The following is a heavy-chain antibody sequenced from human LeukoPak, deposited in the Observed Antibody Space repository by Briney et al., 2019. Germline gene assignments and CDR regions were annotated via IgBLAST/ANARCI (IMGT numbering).Heavy chain of an antibody. J-gene: IGHJ6*02. CDR3: AKGRTVAYYYDMDV. CDR2: ISGSGGST. D-gene: IGHD4-23*01. Sequence: PGGSLRLSCAASGFTFSSYAMSWVRQAPGKGLEWVSGISGSGGSTYYADSGKGRFTISRDNSKNTLYLQMNSLRAEDTAVYYCAKGRTVAYYYDMDVWGQGTTVTVSS. CDR1: GFTFSSYA. V-gene: IGHV3-23*01.